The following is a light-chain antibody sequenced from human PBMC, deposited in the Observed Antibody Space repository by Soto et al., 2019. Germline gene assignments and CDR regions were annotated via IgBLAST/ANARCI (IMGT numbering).Light chain of an antibody. CDR2: AAS. V-gene: IGKV1-9*01. J-gene: IGKJ1*01. CDR3: QQLNSYPVP. Sequence: IQLTQSPSSLSASVGDRVTITCRACQGISSYLAWYQQKPGKAPKLLIYAASTLQSGVPSRFSGSGSGTDFTLTISSLQPEDFATYYCQQLNSYPVPFGQGTKVEIK. CDR1: QGISSY.